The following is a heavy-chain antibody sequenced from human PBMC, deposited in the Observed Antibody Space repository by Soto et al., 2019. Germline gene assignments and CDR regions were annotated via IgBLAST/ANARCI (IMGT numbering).Heavy chain of an antibody. Sequence: PGGSLRLSCAASGFTFSNYGMHWARQAPGKGLQWVAAILYDGSNKYYADSVKGRFTISRDNSKNMLYLQMNSLRAEDTAVYYCAGGTYYFDYSGQGTVVTVSS. CDR1: GFTFSNYG. CDR3: AGGTYYFDY. J-gene: IGHJ4*02. V-gene: IGHV3-33*01. D-gene: IGHD1-26*01. CDR2: ILYDGSNK.